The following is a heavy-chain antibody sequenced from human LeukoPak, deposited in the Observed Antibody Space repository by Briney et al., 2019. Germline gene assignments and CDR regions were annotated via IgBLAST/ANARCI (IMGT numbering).Heavy chain of an antibody. D-gene: IGHD4-17*01. CDR2: IYYSGST. CDR1: GGSISSSSYY. J-gene: IGHJ4*02. CDR3: ARRQYGDYNSDY. V-gene: IGHV4-39*07. Sequence: PSETLSLTCTVSGGSISSSSYYWGWIRQPPGKGLEWIGSIYYSGSTYYNPSLKSRVTISVDTSKNQFSLKLTSVTAADTAVYYCARRQYGDYNSDYWGQGTLVTVSS.